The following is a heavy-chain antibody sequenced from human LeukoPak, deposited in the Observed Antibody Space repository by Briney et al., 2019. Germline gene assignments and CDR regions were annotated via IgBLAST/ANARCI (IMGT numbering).Heavy chain of an antibody. Sequence: GGSLRLSCTASGFSFSNHYMRWIRQAAGKGLEWVANINEDGSNKWHLGSVKGRFTVSRDNARNSLYLQMNSLRVEDTAVYYCTRVIVAVPGYFDYFDFWGQGVLVTVSS. V-gene: IGHV3-7*01. J-gene: IGHJ4*02. CDR2: INEDGSNK. CDR3: TRVIVAVPGYFDYFDF. CDR1: GFSFSNHY. D-gene: IGHD6-19*01.